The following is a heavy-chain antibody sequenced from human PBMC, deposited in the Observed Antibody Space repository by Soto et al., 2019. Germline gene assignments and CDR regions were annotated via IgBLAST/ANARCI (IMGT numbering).Heavy chain of an antibody. V-gene: IGHV4-59*01. J-gene: IGHJ5*02. CDR1: GGSISSYY. D-gene: IGHD3-3*01. CDR3: ARDLYYDFWSGYRRFDP. CDR2: IYYSGST. Sequence: SETLSLTCTVSGGSISSYYWSWIRQPPGKGLEWIGYIYYSGSTNYNPSLKSRVTISVDTSKNQFSLKLSSVTAADTAMYYCARDLYYDFWSGYRRFDPWGQGTLVTVSS.